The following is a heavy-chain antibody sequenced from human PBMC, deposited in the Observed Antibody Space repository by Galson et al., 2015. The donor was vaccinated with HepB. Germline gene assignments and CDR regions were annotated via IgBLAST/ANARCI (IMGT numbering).Heavy chain of an antibody. Sequence: SLRFSCAASGFTFSSYAMDWVRQVPGKGLEWVAFIGSDGSTRSYADSVKGRFTISRDKSKNTLYVQMDSLRAEDTAVYYCATGADYCFVNWGQGTLVTVSS. CDR1: GFTFSSYA. V-gene: IGHV3-30*02. CDR2: IGSDGSTR. J-gene: IGHJ4*02. CDR3: ATGADYCFVN.